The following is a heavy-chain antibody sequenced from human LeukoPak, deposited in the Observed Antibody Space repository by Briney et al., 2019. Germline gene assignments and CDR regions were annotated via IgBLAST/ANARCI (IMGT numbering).Heavy chain of an antibody. Sequence: SETLSLTCAVSGSSISSGGYSWSWIRQPPGKGLEWIGYIYHSGSTYYNPSLRSRVTISVDRSKNQFSLKLSSVTAADTAVYYCARGGVAAAGRTYSSGGWFDPWGQGILVTGSS. CDR2: IYHSGST. CDR3: ARGGVAAAGRTYSSGGWFDP. D-gene: IGHD6-13*01. V-gene: IGHV4-30-2*01. J-gene: IGHJ5*02. CDR1: GSSISSGGYS.